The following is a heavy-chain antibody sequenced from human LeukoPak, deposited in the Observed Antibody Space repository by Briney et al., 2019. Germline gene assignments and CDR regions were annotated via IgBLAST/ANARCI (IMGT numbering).Heavy chain of an antibody. CDR3: ARVAGSSGYYRFDP. J-gene: IGHJ5*02. V-gene: IGHV1-2*02. CDR2: INPNSGGT. CDR1: GYTFTGYY. Sequence: ASVKVSCKASGYTFTGYYMHWVRQAPGQGLEWVGWINPNSGGTNYAQKFQGRVTMTRDTSISTAYMELSRLRSDDTAVYYCARVAGSSGYYRFDPWGQGTLVTVSS. D-gene: IGHD3-22*01.